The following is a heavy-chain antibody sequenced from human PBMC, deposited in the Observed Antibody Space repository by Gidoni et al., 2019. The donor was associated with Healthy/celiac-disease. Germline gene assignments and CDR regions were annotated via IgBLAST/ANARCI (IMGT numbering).Heavy chain of an antibody. J-gene: IGHJ4*02. CDR3: AKDIDDSSGYPLGPFDY. Sequence: EVQLVESGGGLVQPGRSLSLSCAASGFTFDDYAMHWVRQAPGKGLEWVSGISWNSGSIGYADSVKGRFTISRDNAKNSLYLQMNSLRAEDTALYYCAKDIDDSSGYPLGPFDYWGQGTLVTVSS. D-gene: IGHD3-22*01. CDR2: ISWNSGSI. V-gene: IGHV3-9*01. CDR1: GFTFDDYA.